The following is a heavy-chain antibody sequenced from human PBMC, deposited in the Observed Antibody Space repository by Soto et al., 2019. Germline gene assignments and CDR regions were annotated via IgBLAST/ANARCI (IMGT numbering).Heavy chain of an antibody. CDR1: GFTFSSYD. D-gene: IGHD2-2*01. CDR3: ARAYCSSTSCEYGMDV. V-gene: IGHV3-13*05. Sequence: GGSLRLSCAASGFTFSSYDMHWVRQATGKGLEWVSAIGTAGDPYYPGSVKGRFTISRENAKNSLYLQMNSLRAGDTAVYYCARAYCSSTSCEYGMDVWGQGTTVTVSS. J-gene: IGHJ6*02. CDR2: IGTAGDP.